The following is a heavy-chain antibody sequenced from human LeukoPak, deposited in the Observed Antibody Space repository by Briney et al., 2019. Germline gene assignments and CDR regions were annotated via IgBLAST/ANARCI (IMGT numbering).Heavy chain of an antibody. CDR1: GFTFSSYT. CDR2: ISSRGNYI. V-gene: IGHV3-21*01. Sequence: GGSLRLSCAASGFTFSSYTMHWVRQAPGKGLEWVSCISSRGNYIYYADTVKGRFTISRDNAKNSLNLQLNSLRVDDTAVYYCAKDPAGITGRTGDYFDYWGQGTLVTVSS. D-gene: IGHD1-20*01. CDR3: AKDPAGITGRTGDYFDY. J-gene: IGHJ4*02.